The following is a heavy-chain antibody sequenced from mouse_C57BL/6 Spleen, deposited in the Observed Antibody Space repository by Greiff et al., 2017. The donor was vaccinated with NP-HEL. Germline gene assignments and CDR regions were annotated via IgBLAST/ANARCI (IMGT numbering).Heavy chain of an antibody. V-gene: IGHV1-81*01. Sequence: QVQLQQSGAELARPGASVKLSCKASGYTFTSYGISWVKQRHGQGLEWIGEIYPRSGNTYYNEKFKGKATLTAEKSSSTAYMELRSLTSEDSAVYFCARKLGDYFDYWGQGTTLTVSS. CDR2: IYPRSGNT. D-gene: IGHD4-1*01. J-gene: IGHJ2*01. CDR1: GYTFTSYG. CDR3: ARKLGDYFDY.